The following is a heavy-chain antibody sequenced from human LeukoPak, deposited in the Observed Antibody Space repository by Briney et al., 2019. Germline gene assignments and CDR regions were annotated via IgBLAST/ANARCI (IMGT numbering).Heavy chain of an antibody. V-gene: IGHV1-58*01. D-gene: IGHD5-18*01. CDR3: VAGYSYGYETYDFDY. CDR2: IVVGSGNT. Sequence: SVKVSCKASGFTFTSSAVQWVRQARGQRLEWIGWIVVGSGNTNYAQKFQERVTITRDMSTSTAYMELSSLRSEDTAVYYCVAGYSYGYETYDFDYWGQGTLVTVSS. J-gene: IGHJ4*02. CDR1: GFTFTSSA.